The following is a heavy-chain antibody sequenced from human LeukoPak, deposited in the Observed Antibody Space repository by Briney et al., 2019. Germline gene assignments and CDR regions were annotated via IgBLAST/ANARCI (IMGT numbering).Heavy chain of an antibody. Sequence: SETLSLTCTVSGDSLSSYHWTSIRQPPGNRLEWISYISYSGGPNYNPSHKSLVTISVDTSKNQCSLKLTSVTAADTAVYYCAREYYGSSGYYNDYWGQGALVTVSS. J-gene: IGHJ4*02. D-gene: IGHD3-22*01. CDR3: AREYYGSSGYYNDY. CDR1: GDSLSSYH. CDR2: ISYSGGP. V-gene: IGHV4-59*01.